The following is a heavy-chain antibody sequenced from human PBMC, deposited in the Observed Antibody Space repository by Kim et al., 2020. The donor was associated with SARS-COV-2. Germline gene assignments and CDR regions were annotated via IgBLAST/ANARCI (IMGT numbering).Heavy chain of an antibody. Sequence: QPPGKGLEWIGEINHSGSTNYSPSLKSRVTISVDTSKNQFSLKLSSVTAADTAVYYCARSSWEYYDSSGYPFDYWGQGTLVTVSS. D-gene: IGHD3-22*01. CDR3: ARSSWEYYDSSGYPFDY. V-gene: IGHV4-34*01. CDR2: INHSGST. J-gene: IGHJ4*02.